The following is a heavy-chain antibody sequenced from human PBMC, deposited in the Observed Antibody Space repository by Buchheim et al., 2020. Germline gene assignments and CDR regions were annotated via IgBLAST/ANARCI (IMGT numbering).Heavy chain of an antibody. CDR3: ARDRGYFDWLYLDY. V-gene: IGHV3-30*04. CDR1: GFTFSSYA. Sequence: QVQLVESGGGVVQPGRSLRLSCAASGFTFSSYAMHWVRQAPGKGLEWVAVISYDGSNKYYAESVKGRFTISRDNSKNTLYLQMNSLRAEDTAVYYCARDRGYFDWLYLDYWGQGTL. D-gene: IGHD3-9*01. J-gene: IGHJ4*02. CDR2: ISYDGSNK.